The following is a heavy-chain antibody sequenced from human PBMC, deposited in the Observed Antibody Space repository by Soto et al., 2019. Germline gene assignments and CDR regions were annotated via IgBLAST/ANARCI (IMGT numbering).Heavy chain of an antibody. Sequence: ASVKVSCKASGYTFTSCGISWVRQAPGQGLEWMGWISAYNGNTNYAQKLQGRVTMTTDTSTSTAYMELRSLRSDDTAVYYCARDYYGSGSYSYRQDAFDIWGQGTMVTVSS. D-gene: IGHD3-10*01. V-gene: IGHV1-18*01. CDR2: ISAYNGNT. J-gene: IGHJ3*02. CDR1: GYTFTSCG. CDR3: ARDYYGSGSYSYRQDAFDI.